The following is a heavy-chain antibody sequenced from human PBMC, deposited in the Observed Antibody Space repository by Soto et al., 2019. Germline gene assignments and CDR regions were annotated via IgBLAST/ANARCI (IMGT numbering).Heavy chain of an antibody. CDR1: GYTFTSYD. J-gene: IGHJ5*02. CDR3: ARGIRYFDWSDKGRFDP. V-gene: IGHV1-8*01. CDR2: MNPNSGNT. Sequence: ASVKVSCKASGYTFTSYDINWVRQATGQGLEWMGWMNPNSGNTGYAQKFQGRVTMTRNTSISTAYMELSSLRSEDTAVYYCARGIRYFDWSDKGRFDPWGQGTLVTVSS. D-gene: IGHD3-9*01.